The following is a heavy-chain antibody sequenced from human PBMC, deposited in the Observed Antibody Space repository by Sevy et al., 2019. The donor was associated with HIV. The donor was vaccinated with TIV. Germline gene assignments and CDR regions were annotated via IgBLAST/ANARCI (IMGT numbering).Heavy chain of an antibody. D-gene: IGHD5-12*01. J-gene: IGHJ6*02. V-gene: IGHV3-33*01. CDR2: IWYDESNK. Sequence: GGSLRLSCTASGFTFSSNAMYWVRQAPGKGPEWVAVIWYDESNKYHADSVKGRFTISRDNSKNTLYLQMNSLRAEDTAVYYCARGVATTYYYHYGMDVWGQGTTVTVSS. CDR3: ARGVATTYYYHYGMDV. CDR1: GFTFSSNA.